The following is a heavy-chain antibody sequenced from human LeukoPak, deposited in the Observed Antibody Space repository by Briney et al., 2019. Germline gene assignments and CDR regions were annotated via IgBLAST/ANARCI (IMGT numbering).Heavy chain of an antibody. Sequence: GRSLRLSCAASGFTFSSYAMHWVRQAPGKGMEWVAVISYDGSNKYYADSVKGRFTISRDNSKNTLYLQMNSLRAEDTAVYYCARGVGESYYFDYWGQGTLVTVSS. CDR2: ISYDGSNK. CDR3: ARGVGESYYFDY. J-gene: IGHJ4*02. D-gene: IGHD2-2*01. V-gene: IGHV3-30*04. CDR1: GFTFSSYA.